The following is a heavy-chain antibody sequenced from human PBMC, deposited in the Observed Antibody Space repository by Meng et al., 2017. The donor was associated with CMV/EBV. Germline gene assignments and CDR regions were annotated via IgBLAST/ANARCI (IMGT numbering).Heavy chain of an antibody. V-gene: IGHV4-39*01. D-gene: IGHD2-2*01. Sequence: SETLSLTCTVSGGSISSSSYYWGWIRQPPGKGLEWIGSIYYSGSTYYNPSLKSRVTISVDTSKNQFSLKLSSATAADTAVYYCARLKLLSCWFDPWGQGTLVTVSS. CDR3: ARLKLLSCWFDP. J-gene: IGHJ5*02. CDR2: IYYSGST. CDR1: GGSISSSSYY.